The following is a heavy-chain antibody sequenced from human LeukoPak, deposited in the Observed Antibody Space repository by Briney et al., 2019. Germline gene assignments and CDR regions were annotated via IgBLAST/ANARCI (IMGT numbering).Heavy chain of an antibody. CDR3: ARESGAFSPFGF. J-gene: IGHJ4*02. CDR2: VQLRGPS. D-gene: IGHD1-26*01. Sequence: SETLSLTCAVSGGSILTTNSWSWVRQRPGKGLEWLGEVQLRGPSNYNPSLKCRVSMSIDKSKNQLSLRLTSVTAADTAMYYCARESGAFSPFGFWGQGTLVTVSS. V-gene: IGHV4-4*02. CDR1: GGSILTTNS.